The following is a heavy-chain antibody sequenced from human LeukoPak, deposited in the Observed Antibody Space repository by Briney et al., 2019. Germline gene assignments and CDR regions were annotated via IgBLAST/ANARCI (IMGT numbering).Heavy chain of an antibody. Sequence: SETLSLTWTVSGGSISSYYWSWIRQPPGKGLEWIGYIYYSGSTNYNPSLKSRVTISVDTSKNQFSLKLSSVTAADTAVYYCAKQGFRDYEGSNYWGQGTLVTVSS. D-gene: IGHD4-17*01. J-gene: IGHJ4*02. CDR2: IYYSGST. CDR3: AKQGFRDYEGSNY. V-gene: IGHV4-59*01. CDR1: GGSISSYY.